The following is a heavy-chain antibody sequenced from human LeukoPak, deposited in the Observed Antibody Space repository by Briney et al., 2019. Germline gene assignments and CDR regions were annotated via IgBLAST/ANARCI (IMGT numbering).Heavy chain of an antibody. CDR1: GGSISSYY. CDR2: IYYSGST. Sequence: SETLSLTCTVSGGSISSYYWSWIRQPPGKGLEWIGYIYYSGSTNYNPSLKSRVTISVDTSKNQFSLKLSSVTAADTAVYYCARSYCSSTSCYTNAFDIWGQGTMVTVSS. CDR3: ARSYCSSTSCYTNAFDI. J-gene: IGHJ3*02. D-gene: IGHD2-2*02. V-gene: IGHV4-59*12.